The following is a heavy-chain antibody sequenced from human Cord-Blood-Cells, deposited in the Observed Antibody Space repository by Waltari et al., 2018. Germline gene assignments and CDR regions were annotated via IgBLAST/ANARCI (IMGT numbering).Heavy chain of an antibody. CDR2: IYYSGST. J-gene: IGHJ6*02. V-gene: IGHV4-31*03. CDR3: AGLIRGFLKLGRDV. Sequence: QVQLQESGPGLVKPSQTLSLTCTVSGGSISSAGYYWSWIRQHPGKGLEWIGYIYYSGSTYYNPSLKSRVTISVDTSKNQFSLKLSSVTAADTAVYYCAGLIRGFLKLGRDVWGQGTTVTVSS. CDR1: GGSISSAGYY. D-gene: IGHD7-27*01.